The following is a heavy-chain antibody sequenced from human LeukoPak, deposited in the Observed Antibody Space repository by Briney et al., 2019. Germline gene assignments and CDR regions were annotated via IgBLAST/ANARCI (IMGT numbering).Heavy chain of an antibody. J-gene: IGHJ4*02. Sequence: GGSLRLSCAASGFTFSSYPMHWVRQAPGKGLEWVGVISYDGSNKYSAASVKGRFTISRDNSKNTLYLQVNSLRHEDTAVYYCARDGGGYYASGTHYYFDCWGQGTLVTVSS. CDR2: ISYDGSNK. V-gene: IGHV3-30-3*01. CDR1: GFTFSSYP. CDR3: ARDGGGYYASGTHYYFDC. D-gene: IGHD3-10*01.